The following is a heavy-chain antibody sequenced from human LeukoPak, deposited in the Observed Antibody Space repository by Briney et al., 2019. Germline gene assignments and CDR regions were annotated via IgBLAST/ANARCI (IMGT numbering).Heavy chain of an antibody. CDR1: GFTFSSYA. CDR3: AKDSSTSLWFGELPYFQH. D-gene: IGHD3-10*01. V-gene: IGHV3-23*01. CDR2: ISGTGSRT. J-gene: IGHJ1*01. Sequence: PGGSLRLSCTASGFTFSSYAMIWVRQAPGKGLEWVSSISGTGSRTFYADSVKGRLTISRDNSKNTLYLQMNRLRAEDTAVYYCAKDSSTSLWFGELPYFQHWGQGTLVTVSS.